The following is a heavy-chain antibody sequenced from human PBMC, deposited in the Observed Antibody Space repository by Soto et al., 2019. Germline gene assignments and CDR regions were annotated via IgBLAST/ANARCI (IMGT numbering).Heavy chain of an antibody. Sequence: QVQLVQSGAEVKKPGSSVKVSCKASGGTFSSYAISWVRQAPGQGLEWMGGIIPIFGTANYAQKFQGRVTITADESTSTAYMELSSLRSEDTAVYYCARVGGKWLAKSAVSYYYGMDVWGQGTTVTVSS. CDR1: GGTFSSYA. J-gene: IGHJ6*02. CDR3: ARVGGKWLAKSAVSYYYGMDV. V-gene: IGHV1-69*01. D-gene: IGHD6-19*01. CDR2: IIPIFGTA.